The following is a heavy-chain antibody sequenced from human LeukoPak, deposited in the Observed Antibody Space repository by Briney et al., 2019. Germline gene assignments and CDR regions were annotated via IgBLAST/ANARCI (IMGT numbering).Heavy chain of an antibody. CDR2: INHSGST. V-gene: IGHV4-34*01. D-gene: IGHD6-19*01. CDR1: GGSSSGYY. J-gene: IGHJ4*02. Sequence: SETLSLTCAVYGGSSSGYYWSWIRQPPGKGLEWIGEINHSGSTNYNPSLKSRVTISVDTSKNQFSLKLSSVTAADTAVYYCASRIVSGWYNYWGQGTLVTVSS. CDR3: ASRIVSGWYNY.